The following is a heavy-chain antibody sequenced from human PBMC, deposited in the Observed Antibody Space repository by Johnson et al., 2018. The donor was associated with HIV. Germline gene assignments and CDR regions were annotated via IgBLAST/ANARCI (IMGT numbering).Heavy chain of an antibody. D-gene: IGHD3-3*01. Sequence: VQLVESGGGVVQPGRSLSLSCTASGFTFSSYGMHWVRQAPGKGLEWLANINQDGSATYSVDSLKGRFTISRDNVKNSLYLQMNSLRVEDTAVYYCAREQATLFFRASGAAFNIWGQGTTVTVSS. CDR1: GFTFSSYG. J-gene: IGHJ3*02. CDR2: INQDGSAT. V-gene: IGHV3-7*01. CDR3: AREQATLFFRASGAAFNI.